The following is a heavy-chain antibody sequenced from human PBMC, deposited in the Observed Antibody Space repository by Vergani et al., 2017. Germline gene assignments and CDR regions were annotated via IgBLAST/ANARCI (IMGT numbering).Heavy chain of an antibody. Sequence: EVQLLESGGGLVQPGGSLRLSCAASGFTFSSYAMSWGRQAPGKGLEWVSDISGSGGSTYYADPVKGRFTITRNNSKNTLFLQMNSLRDEDTAVYYCAKEGLRGVREYSGYEDYWGQDTLVTVSS. CDR2: ISGSGGST. CDR3: AKEGLRGVREYSGYEDY. CDR1: GFTFSSYA. D-gene: IGHD5-12*01. V-gene: IGHV3-23*01. J-gene: IGHJ4*02.